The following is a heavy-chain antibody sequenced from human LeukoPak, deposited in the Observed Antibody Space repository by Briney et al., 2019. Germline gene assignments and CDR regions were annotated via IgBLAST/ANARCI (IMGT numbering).Heavy chain of an antibody. CDR3: ARAHITIFLALIDY. V-gene: IGHV3-21*01. CDR2: ISSSSSYI. D-gene: IGHD3-9*01. CDR1: GFTFSSYE. J-gene: IGHJ4*02. Sequence: KSGGSLRLSCAASGFTFSSYEMNWVRQAPGKGLEWVSSISSSSSYIYYADSVKGRFTISRDNAKNSLYLQMNSLRAEDTAVYYCARAHITIFLALIDYWGQGTLVTVSS.